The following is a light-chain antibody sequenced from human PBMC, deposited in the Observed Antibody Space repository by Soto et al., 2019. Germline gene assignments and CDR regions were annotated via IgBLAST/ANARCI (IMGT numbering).Light chain of an antibody. V-gene: IGLV2-23*01. CDR2: EGS. Sequence: QSALTQPASVSGSPGQSITISCTGTSSDVGSYNHVSWYQQHPGKAPKLMIYEGSKRPSGVSNRFSGSKSGNTASLTISGLQADDEADHYCCSYAGSSTSVVFGTGTKLTVL. J-gene: IGLJ1*01. CDR3: CSYAGSSTSVV. CDR1: SSDVGSYNH.